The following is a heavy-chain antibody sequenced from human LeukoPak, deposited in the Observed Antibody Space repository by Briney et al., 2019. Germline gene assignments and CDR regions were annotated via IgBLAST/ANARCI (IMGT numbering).Heavy chain of an antibody. V-gene: IGHV3-30*18. CDR1: RFTFSNYG. CDR3: AKDGGFSGRGAFDI. D-gene: IGHD6-19*01. J-gene: IGHJ3*02. CDR2: ISYDGNNK. Sequence: PGGSLRLSCAASRFTFSNYGLHWVRQAPGKGLEWVAVISYDGNNKYYEDSVKGRFTISRDDSKNTLYLQMNSLRAEDSAIYFCAKDGGFSGRGAFDIWGQGTMVTVSS.